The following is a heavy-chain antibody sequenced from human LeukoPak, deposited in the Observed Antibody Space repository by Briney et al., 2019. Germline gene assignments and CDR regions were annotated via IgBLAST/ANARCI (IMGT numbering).Heavy chain of an antibody. V-gene: IGHV3-30*03. CDR2: ISYDGSNK. CDR3: ARDSFILQQLVRGVDY. CDR1: GFTFSSYG. Sequence: GGSLRLSCAASGFTFSSYGMHWVRQAPGKGLEWVAVISYDGSNKYYADSVKGRFTISRDNSKNTLYLQMNSLRAEDTAVYYCARDSFILQQLVRGVDYWGQGTLVTVSS. J-gene: IGHJ4*02. D-gene: IGHD6-13*01.